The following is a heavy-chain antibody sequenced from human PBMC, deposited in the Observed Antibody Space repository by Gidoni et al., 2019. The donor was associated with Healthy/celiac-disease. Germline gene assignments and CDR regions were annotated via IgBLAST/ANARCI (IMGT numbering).Heavy chain of an antibody. CDR3: ARDSTLKYDSSGSYVYFDY. D-gene: IGHD3-22*01. CDR2: ISSSSSTI. CDR1: GFPFVGIR. Sequence: EVQLVESGGGLVQPGGPLRLPVAASGFPFVGIRLHWVRQAPGKGLEWVSYISSSSSTIYYADSVKGRFTISRDNAKNSLYLQMNSLRDEDTAVYYCARDSTLKYDSSGSYVYFDYWGQGTLVTVSS. J-gene: IGHJ4*02. V-gene: IGHV3-48*02.